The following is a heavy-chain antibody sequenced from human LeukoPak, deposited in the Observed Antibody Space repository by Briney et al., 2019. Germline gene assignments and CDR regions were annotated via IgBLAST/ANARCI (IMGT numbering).Heavy chain of an antibody. J-gene: IGHJ4*02. CDR1: RFTFSSSA. CDR3: AKEDYDILTGGDY. CDR2: ISGSGGST. D-gene: IGHD3-9*01. V-gene: IGHV3-23*01. Sequence: GGSLRLSCAASRFTFSSSAMSWVRQAPGKGLQWVSAISGSGGSTYYADSVKGRFTISRDNSKNTLYLQMNSLRVEDTAVYYCAKEDYDILTGGDYWGQGTLVTVSS.